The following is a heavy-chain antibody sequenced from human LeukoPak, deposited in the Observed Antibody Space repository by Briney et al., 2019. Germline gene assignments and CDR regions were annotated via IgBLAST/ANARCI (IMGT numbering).Heavy chain of an antibody. Sequence: ASVKVSCKASGYTFTGYYMHWVRQAPGQGLEWMGQINPNSGGTNYAQKFQGRVTMTRDTSISTAYMELSRLRSDDTAVYYCARDFGYSYGHYYFDYWGQGTLVTVSS. D-gene: IGHD5-18*01. CDR1: GYTFTGYY. J-gene: IGHJ4*02. CDR2: INPNSGGT. CDR3: ARDFGYSYGHYYFDY. V-gene: IGHV1-2*06.